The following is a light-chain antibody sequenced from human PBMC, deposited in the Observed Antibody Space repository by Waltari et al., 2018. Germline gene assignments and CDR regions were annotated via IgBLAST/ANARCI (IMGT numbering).Light chain of an antibody. J-gene: IGLJ2*01. CDR2: SND. V-gene: IGLV1-44*01. CDR1: SSNIGSHV. Sequence: QSVLTQPPSVSATPGQRVIISCSGGSSNIGSHVVNWYQQLPGAAPNLLIYSNDERPPVVPDRFSGSKSGTSASLAISGLQSDDEGDYYCATWDFSLGAPLFGGGTKVTVL. CDR3: ATWDFSLGAPL.